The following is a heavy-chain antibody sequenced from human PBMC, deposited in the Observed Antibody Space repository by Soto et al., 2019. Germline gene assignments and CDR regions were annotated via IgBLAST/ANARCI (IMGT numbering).Heavy chain of an antibody. D-gene: IGHD3-10*01. V-gene: IGHV3-23*01. CDR2: IGGTDGKT. Sequence: GGSLRLSCAASGFTFSSYAMSWVRQAAGKGLEWVASIGGTDGKTYYADSVKGRFTISRDNFKKTLYLQMSRLGAEDTAVYFCAKGMFSSSPAAAGSFDYWGQGALVTVSS. CDR1: GFTFSSYA. J-gene: IGHJ4*02. CDR3: AKGMFSSSPAAAGSFDY.